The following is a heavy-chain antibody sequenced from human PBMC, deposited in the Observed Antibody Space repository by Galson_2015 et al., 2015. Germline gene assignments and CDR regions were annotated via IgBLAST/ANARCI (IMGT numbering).Heavy chain of an antibody. CDR2: IYHSGST. J-gene: IGHJ4*02. CDR1: GDPLSSSNW. CDR3: ARHATIASRPLFDS. D-gene: IGHD6-6*01. Sequence: TLSLPCAVSGDPLSSSNWWRWVRQPPGTGLEWIGEIYHSGSTNYNPSLKSRVTISVDTSKNQFSLKLSSVTAADTAVYYCARHATIASRPLFDSWGQGTLVTVST. V-gene: IGHV4-4*02.